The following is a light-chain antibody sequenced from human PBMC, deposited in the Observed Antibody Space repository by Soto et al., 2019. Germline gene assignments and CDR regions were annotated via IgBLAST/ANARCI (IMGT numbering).Light chain of an antibody. CDR1: SSNIGADYD. CDR3: QSYDSSMRVV. CDR2: GNS. V-gene: IGLV1-40*01. J-gene: IGLJ2*01. Sequence: QSVLTQPPSVSGAPGQRVTISCAGSSSNIGADYDVHWYQQLPGTAPKLLIYGNSNRPSGVPDRFSGSKSGTSASLAIAWLQAEDEADYYCQSYDSSMRVVFGGGTKLTVL.